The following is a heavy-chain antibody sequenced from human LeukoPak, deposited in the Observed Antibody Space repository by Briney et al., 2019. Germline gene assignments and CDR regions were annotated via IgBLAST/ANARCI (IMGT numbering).Heavy chain of an antibody. J-gene: IGHJ3*02. CDR3: ARVFAVTGYDAFDI. CDR2: ISSSSSTI. CDR1: GFTFSSYS. V-gene: IGHV3-48*01. D-gene: IGHD7-27*01. Sequence: GGSLRLSCAASGFTFSSYSMNWVRQAPGKGLEWVSYISSSSSTIYYADSVKGRFTISRDNAKNSLYLQMNSLRAEDTAVYYCARVFAVTGYDAFDIWGQGTMVTVSS.